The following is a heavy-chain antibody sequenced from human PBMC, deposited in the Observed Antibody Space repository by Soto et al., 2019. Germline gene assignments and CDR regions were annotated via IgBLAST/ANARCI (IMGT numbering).Heavy chain of an antibody. D-gene: IGHD6-19*01. CDR2: IYPGDSDT. J-gene: IGHJ3*02. Sequence: GESLKISCKGSGYSFTSYWIGWGRQMPGKGLEWMGIIYPGDSDTRYSPSFKGQVTISADKSISTAYLQWSSLKASDTAMYYCASPVVQPLPRKIAVAGHDAFDIWGQGTMVTVSS. V-gene: IGHV5-51*01. CDR3: ASPVVQPLPRKIAVAGHDAFDI. CDR1: GYSFTSYW.